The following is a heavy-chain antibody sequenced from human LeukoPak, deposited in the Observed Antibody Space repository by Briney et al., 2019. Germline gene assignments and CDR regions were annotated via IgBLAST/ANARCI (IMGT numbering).Heavy chain of an antibody. Sequence: GGSLRLSCAASGFTFSSYSMNWVRQAPGKGLEWVSSISSSSSYIYYADSVKGRFTISRDNAKNSLYLQMSSLRAEDTAVYYCARDRGAARPTEAIDYWGQGTLVTVSS. CDR1: GFTFSSYS. CDR2: ISSSSSYI. J-gene: IGHJ4*02. D-gene: IGHD6-6*01. V-gene: IGHV3-21*01. CDR3: ARDRGAARPTEAIDY.